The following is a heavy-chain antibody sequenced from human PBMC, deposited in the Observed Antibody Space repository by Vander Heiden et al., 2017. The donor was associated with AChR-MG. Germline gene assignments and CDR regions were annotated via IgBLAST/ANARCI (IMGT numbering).Heavy chain of an antibody. V-gene: IGHV3-73*02. CDR1: GFTFSGSA. CDR2: IRSKANTYAT. J-gene: IGHJ6*02. Sequence: EVQLVASGGGLVQPGGSLKLSCPAAGFTFSGSAMHWVRQASGNGLEWVGRIRSKANTYATAYAASVKGRFTISRDDSKNTAYLQMNSLKTEDTAVYYCTRLAGSGRGGMDVWGQGTTVTVSS. CDR3: TRLAGSGRGGMDV. D-gene: IGHD3-10*01.